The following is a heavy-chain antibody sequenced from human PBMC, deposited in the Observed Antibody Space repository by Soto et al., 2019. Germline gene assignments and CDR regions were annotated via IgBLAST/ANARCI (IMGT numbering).Heavy chain of an antibody. V-gene: IGHV3-64D*06. CDR1: GFTFSSYA. D-gene: IGHD2-21*01. CDR3: VKGSGSGAYWNWFDP. CDR2: LSCNGGST. Sequence: PGGSLRLSCSASGFTFSSYAMHWVRQAPGKGLKYVSGLSCNGGSTNYADSVKGRFTISRDNSKNTLYLQMSSLRTEDTAVYYCVKGSGSGAYWNWFDPWGQGTLVTVSS. J-gene: IGHJ5*02.